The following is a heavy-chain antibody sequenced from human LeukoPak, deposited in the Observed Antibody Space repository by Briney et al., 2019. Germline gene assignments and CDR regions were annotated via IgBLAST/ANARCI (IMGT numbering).Heavy chain of an antibody. D-gene: IGHD3-22*01. CDR2: ISATADRT. V-gene: IGHV3-23*01. CDR3: ARDYHDSTGYYYDY. Sequence: GGSLRLSCAASGLTFSGFTMSWVRQAPDKGLEWVSAISATADRTFYAESVKGRFTISRDNSKNTMYLQINSLRAEDTALYYCARDYHDSTGYYYDYWGQGTLVTVSS. CDR1: GLTFSGFT. J-gene: IGHJ4*02.